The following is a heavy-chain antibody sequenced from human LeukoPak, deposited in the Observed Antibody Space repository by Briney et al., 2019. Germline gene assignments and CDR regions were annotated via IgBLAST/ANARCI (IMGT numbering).Heavy chain of an antibody. CDR2: MNPNSDNT. CDR3: ARRRDSSSWYLAFDI. V-gene: IGHV1-8*01. J-gene: IGHJ3*02. Sequence: GASVKVSCKASGYTFTSYDINWVRQATGQGLEWMGWMNPNSDNTGYAQKFQGRVTMTRNTSISTAYMELSSLRSEDTAMYYCARRRDSSSWYLAFDIWGQGTMVTVSS. D-gene: IGHD6-13*01. CDR1: GYTFTSYD.